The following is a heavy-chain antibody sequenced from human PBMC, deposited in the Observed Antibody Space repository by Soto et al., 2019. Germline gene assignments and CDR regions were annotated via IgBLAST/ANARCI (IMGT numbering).Heavy chain of an antibody. J-gene: IGHJ4*02. Sequence: SETLSVTCTVSRASIYTYSWTWIRQPAGKGLQWIGHIYSSGSANYSPSLKSRVSMSVDSSKNQISLKLTSVTAADTAVYYCATIVGANDYWGQGNLVTVS. D-gene: IGHD1-26*01. CDR2: IYSSGSA. V-gene: IGHV4-4*07. CDR1: RASIYTYS. CDR3: ATIVGANDY.